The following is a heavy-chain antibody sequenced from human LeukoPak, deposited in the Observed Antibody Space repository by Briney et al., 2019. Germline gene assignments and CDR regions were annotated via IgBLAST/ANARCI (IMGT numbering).Heavy chain of an antibody. CDR1: GFTFNSYD. CDR2: IWYDGSNE. V-gene: IGHV3-33*01. D-gene: IGHD4-23*01. Sequence: GGSLRLSCAASGFTFNSYDMHWIRQAPGKGLEWVALIWYDGSNEYYADSVKGRFTISRDNSKNTLCLQMNSLRAEDTAVYYCARYVGGGNSGGFDYWGQGTLVIVSS. J-gene: IGHJ4*02. CDR3: ARYVGGGNSGGFDY.